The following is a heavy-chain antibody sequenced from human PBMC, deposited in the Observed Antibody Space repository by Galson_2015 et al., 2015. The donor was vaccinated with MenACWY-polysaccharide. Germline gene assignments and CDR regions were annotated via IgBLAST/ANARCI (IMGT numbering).Heavy chain of an antibody. J-gene: IGHJ4*02. CDR1: GFSLGAWY. Sequence: SLRLSCAASGFSLGAWYMSWIRQAPGKGLEWVANIKQDGSEKYYVDSVKGRFTISRDNAKNSLHLQMNSLRVDDTAVYYCARVRSVVTGYGNYGDYWGQGTLVTVSS. D-gene: IGHD2-21*02. CDR3: ARVRSVVTGYGNYGDY. CDR2: IKQDGSEK. V-gene: IGHV3-7*01.